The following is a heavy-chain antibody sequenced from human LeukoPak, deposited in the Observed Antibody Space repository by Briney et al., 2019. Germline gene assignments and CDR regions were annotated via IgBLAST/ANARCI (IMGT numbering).Heavy chain of an antibody. J-gene: IGHJ4*02. Sequence: RPWGSLRLSCAASGFTFSSYSMNWVRQAPGKGLEWVSYISSSSSTIYYADSVKGRFTISRDNAKNSLYLQMNSLRAEDTAVYYCARDFTGFRYDSSGFDYWGQGTLVTVSS. V-gene: IGHV3-48*04. D-gene: IGHD3-22*01. CDR1: GFTFSSYS. CDR3: ARDFTGFRYDSSGFDY. CDR2: ISSSSSTI.